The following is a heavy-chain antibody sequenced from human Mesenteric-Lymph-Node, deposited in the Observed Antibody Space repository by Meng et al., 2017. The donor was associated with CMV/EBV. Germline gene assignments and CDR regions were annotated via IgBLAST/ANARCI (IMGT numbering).Heavy chain of an antibody. CDR3: ASGGAYCGGDCYSADY. D-gene: IGHD2-21*01. V-gene: IGHV4-61*01. CDR1: GGSVSSGSYY. Sequence: SETLSLTCTVSGGSVSSGSYYWSWIRQPPGKGLEWIGYIYYSGSTNYNPSLKSRVTISVDTSKNQFSLKLSSVTAADTAVYYCASGGAYCGGDCYSADYWGQGTLVTVSS. J-gene: IGHJ4*02. CDR2: IYYSGST.